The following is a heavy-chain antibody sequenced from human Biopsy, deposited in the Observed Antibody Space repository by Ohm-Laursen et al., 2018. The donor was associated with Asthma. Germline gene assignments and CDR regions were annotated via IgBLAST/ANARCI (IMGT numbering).Heavy chain of an antibody. CDR3: VRESSSWHHGPFHYYYGLDV. CDR2: MYYGETT. CDR1: GASITSSAYY. V-gene: IGHV4-39*01. D-gene: IGHD6-13*01. J-gene: IGHJ6*02. Sequence: SDTLSLTCTVSGASITSSAYYWGWIRQPPGKGLEWIGSMYYGETTYYNPSLESRVTVSADTSKNQFSLKLTSVTAADTAVYYCVRESSSWHHGPFHYYYGLDVWGQGTTATVSS.